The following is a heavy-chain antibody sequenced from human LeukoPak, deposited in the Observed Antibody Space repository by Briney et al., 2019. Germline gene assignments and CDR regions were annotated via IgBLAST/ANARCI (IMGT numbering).Heavy chain of an antibody. CDR2: IYYSGST. CDR1: GGSISSYY. Sequence: PSETLSLTCTVSGGSISSYYWSWIRQPPGKGLEWIGYIYYSGSTNYNPSLKSRVTISVDTSKNQFSLKLSSVTAADTAVYYCARHKYSSSSGYFDYWGQGTQVTVSS. V-gene: IGHV4-59*08. D-gene: IGHD6-13*01. CDR3: ARHKYSSSSGYFDY. J-gene: IGHJ4*02.